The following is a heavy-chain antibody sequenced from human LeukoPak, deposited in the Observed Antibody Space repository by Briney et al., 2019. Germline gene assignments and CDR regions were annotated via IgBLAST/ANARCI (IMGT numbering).Heavy chain of an antibody. CDR2: INHSGST. Sequence: SETLSLTCAVYGGSFSGYYWSWIRQPPGKGLEWIGEINHSGSTNYNPSLKSRVTISVDTSKNQFSLKLSSVTAADTAVYYCARGDIVVVPAAHLFDYWGQGTLATVSS. J-gene: IGHJ4*02. V-gene: IGHV4-34*01. CDR1: GGSFSGYY. CDR3: ARGDIVVVPAAHLFDY. D-gene: IGHD2-2*01.